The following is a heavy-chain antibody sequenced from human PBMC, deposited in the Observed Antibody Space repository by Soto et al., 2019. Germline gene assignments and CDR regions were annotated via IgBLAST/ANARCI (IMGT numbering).Heavy chain of an antibody. CDR1: GFTFSSFA. Sequence: QVQLVESGGGVVQPGRSLRLSCAASGFTFSSFAMPWARQAPGKGLEWVAFISYDGRKNSYADSVKGRFTVSRDNSKNTVYLKRNSLRAEETAVYYCARGCSSSECYTNYYYYYGMDGWGHGTTVTVS. J-gene: IGHJ6*02. V-gene: IGHV3-30*04. CDR2: ISYDGRKN. CDR3: ARGCSSSECYTNYYYYYGMDG. D-gene: IGHD2-2*02.